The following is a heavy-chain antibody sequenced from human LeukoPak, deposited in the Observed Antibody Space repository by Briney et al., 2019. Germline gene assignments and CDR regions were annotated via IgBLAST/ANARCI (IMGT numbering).Heavy chain of an antibody. Sequence: ASVKVSCKASGYTFTSYYMHWVRQAPGQGLEWMGMINPSGGSTSYAQKFQGRVTMTRDMSTSTVYMELSSLRSEDTAVYYCARVGHTQTFGYWGQGTLVTVSS. CDR2: INPSGGST. D-gene: IGHD2-2*02. CDR3: ARVGHTQTFGY. J-gene: IGHJ4*02. CDR1: GYTFTSYY. V-gene: IGHV1-46*01.